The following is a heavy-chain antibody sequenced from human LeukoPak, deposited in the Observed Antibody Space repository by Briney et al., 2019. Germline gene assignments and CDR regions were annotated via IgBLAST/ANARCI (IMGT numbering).Heavy chain of an antibody. CDR1: GGSISSYY. CDR3: ARHHSSSWFWFDP. CDR2: IYYSGST. V-gene: IGHV4-39*01. D-gene: IGHD6-13*01. Sequence: SETLSLTCTVSGGSISSYYWGWIRQPPGKGLEWIGSIYYSGSTYYNPSLKSRVTISVDTSKNQFSLKLSSVTAADTAVYYCARHHSSSWFWFDPWGQGTLVTVSS. J-gene: IGHJ5*02.